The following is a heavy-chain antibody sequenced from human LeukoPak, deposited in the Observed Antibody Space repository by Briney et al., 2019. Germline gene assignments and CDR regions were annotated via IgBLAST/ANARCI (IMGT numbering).Heavy chain of an antibody. CDR2: IISKTDGGTT. CDR1: GFTFSNAW. CDR3: ARGDKQWLLDY. Sequence: GGSLRLSCAASGFTFSNAWMSWVRQAPGKGLEWVGRIISKTDGGTTDYAAPVKGRFTISRDDSKNTLYLQMNSLKTEDTAVYYCARGDKQWLLDYWGQGTLVTVSS. J-gene: IGHJ4*02. V-gene: IGHV3-15*01. D-gene: IGHD6-19*01.